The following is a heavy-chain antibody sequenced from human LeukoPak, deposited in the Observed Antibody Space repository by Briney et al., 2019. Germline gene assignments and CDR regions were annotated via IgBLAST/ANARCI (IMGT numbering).Heavy chain of an antibody. CDR3: ARDTARITIFGVAKYMDV. Sequence: GASVNVSCKASGYTFTGYYIHWVRQAPGQGLEWMGWINPNSGGTNYARKFQGRVTMTRDTSISTAYMELSRLRSDDTAVYYCARDTARITIFGVAKYMDVWGKGTTVTVSS. CDR1: GYTFTGYY. CDR2: INPNSGGT. D-gene: IGHD3-3*01. J-gene: IGHJ6*03. V-gene: IGHV1-2*02.